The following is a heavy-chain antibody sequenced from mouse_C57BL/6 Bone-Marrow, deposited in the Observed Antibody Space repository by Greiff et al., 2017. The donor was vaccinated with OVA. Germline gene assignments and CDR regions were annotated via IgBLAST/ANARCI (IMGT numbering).Heavy chain of an antibody. D-gene: IGHD2-4*01. CDR3: ARKDDYDAAWFAY. CDR1: GYTFTTYP. J-gene: IGHJ3*01. Sequence: VQLQQSGAELVKPGASVTMSCKASGYTFTTYPIEWMKQNHGKSLEWIGNFHPYSDDTKYNDKFKGKATLTVEKSSSTVYLELSRLTSDDSAVYYCARKDDYDAAWFAYWGQGTLVTVSA. CDR2: FHPYSDDT. V-gene: IGHV1-47*01.